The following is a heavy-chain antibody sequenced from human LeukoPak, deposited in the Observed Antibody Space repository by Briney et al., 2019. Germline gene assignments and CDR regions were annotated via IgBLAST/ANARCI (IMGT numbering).Heavy chain of an antibody. CDR1: GGSISSYY. Sequence: SETLSLTCTVSGGSISSYYWSWIRQPAGKGLEWIGRIYTSGSTNYNPSLKSRVTVSVDTSKNQFSLKLSSVTAADTAVYYCARGNYDILTGSYYYGMDVWGQGTTVTVSS. J-gene: IGHJ6*02. CDR3: ARGNYDILTGSYYYGMDV. D-gene: IGHD3-9*01. V-gene: IGHV4-4*07. CDR2: IYTSGST.